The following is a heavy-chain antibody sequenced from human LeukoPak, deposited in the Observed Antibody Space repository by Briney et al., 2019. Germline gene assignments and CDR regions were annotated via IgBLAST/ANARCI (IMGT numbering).Heavy chain of an antibody. CDR1: EYTFTDYY. J-gene: IGHJ4*02. V-gene: IGHV1-2*02. CDR2: INPNSGGT. CDR3: ATGGHVRVYDSSAYYGHY. Sequence: ASVKVSCKPFEYTFTDYYMHWVRQAPGQGLEWMGWINPNSGGTNYAQKFQGRVTMTRDMSTSTVYMELSSLRSEDTAVYYCATGGHVRVYDSSAYYGHYWGQGTLVTVPS. D-gene: IGHD3-22*01.